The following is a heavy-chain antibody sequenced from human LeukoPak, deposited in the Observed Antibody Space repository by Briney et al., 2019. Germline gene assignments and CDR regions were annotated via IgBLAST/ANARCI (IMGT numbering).Heavy chain of an antibody. CDR2: MIPNSGNT. Sequence: ASVKVSCKASGYTFTSYDINWVRQATGQGLEWMGWMIPNSGNTGYAQKFQGRVTMTRNTSISTAYMELSSLRSEDTAVYYCARRPKTYYDFWSGYHSDYWGQGTLVTVSS. CDR1: GYTFTSYD. D-gene: IGHD3-3*01. CDR3: ARRPKTYYDFWSGYHSDY. V-gene: IGHV1-8*01. J-gene: IGHJ4*02.